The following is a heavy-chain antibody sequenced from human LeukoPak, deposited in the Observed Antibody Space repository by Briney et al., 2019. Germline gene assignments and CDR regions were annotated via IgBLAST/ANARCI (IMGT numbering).Heavy chain of an antibody. CDR1: GFTFSSYA. CDR3: AKERCSGGSCYSAGEYFDY. D-gene: IGHD2-15*01. J-gene: IGHJ4*02. Sequence: PGGSLRLPCAASGFTFSSYAMSWVRQAPGKGLEWVAVISFDGTNKYYADSVKGRFTISRDNSKNTLYLQMNRLRDEDTAVYYCAKERCSGGSCYSAGEYFDYWGQGTLVTVSS. V-gene: IGHV3-30*18. CDR2: ISFDGTNK.